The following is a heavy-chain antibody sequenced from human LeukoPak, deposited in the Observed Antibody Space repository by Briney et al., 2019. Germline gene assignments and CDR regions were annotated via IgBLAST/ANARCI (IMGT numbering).Heavy chain of an antibody. J-gene: IGHJ4*02. CDR2: IIPIFGTA. Sequence: ASVKVSCKASGGTFSSYAISWVRQAPGQGLEWMGGIIPIFGTANYAQKLQGRVTMTTDTSTNTAYMELRSLRSDDTAVYYCARTEWEVPSLRDFDYWGQGTLVTVSS. CDR1: GGTFSSYA. D-gene: IGHD1-26*01. CDR3: ARTEWEVPSLRDFDY. V-gene: IGHV1-69*05.